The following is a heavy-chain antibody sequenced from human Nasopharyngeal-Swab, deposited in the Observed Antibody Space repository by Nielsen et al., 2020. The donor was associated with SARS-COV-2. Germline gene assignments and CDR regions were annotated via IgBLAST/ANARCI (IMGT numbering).Heavy chain of an antibody. J-gene: IGHJ4*02. V-gene: IGHV3-43*01. CDR1: GFTFDDYM. CDR3: AKDSWTGDSYGSGSLFHS. Sequence: GESLKISCAASGFTFDDYMMHWVRQGPGKGLEWVSLITWDGGGTYYADSVEGRFTISRDNSKSSLFLQMNSLRPEDTALYFCAKDSWTGDSYGSGSLFHSWGQGAQVTVSS. D-gene: IGHD3-10*01. CDR2: ITWDGGGT.